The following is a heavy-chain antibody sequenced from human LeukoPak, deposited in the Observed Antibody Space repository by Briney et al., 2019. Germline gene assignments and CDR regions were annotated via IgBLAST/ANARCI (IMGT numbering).Heavy chain of an antibody. CDR3: AKGTAVSYYYGMDV. J-gene: IGHJ6*02. D-gene: IGHD4-17*01. V-gene: IGHV3-30-3*01. CDR2: ISYDGSNK. Sequence: GGSLRLSCAASGFTFSSYAMHWVRQAPGKGLEWVAVISYDGSNKYYADSVKGRFTISRDNSKNTLYLQMNSLRAEDTAVYHCAKGTAVSYYYGMDVWGQGTTVTVSS. CDR1: GFTFSSYA.